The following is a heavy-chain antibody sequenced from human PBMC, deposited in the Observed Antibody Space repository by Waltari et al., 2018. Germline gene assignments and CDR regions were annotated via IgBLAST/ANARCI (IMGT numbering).Heavy chain of an antibody. CDR1: GFTFSRYT. CDR3: ARDANYDSGTYWAHNWFDT. Sequence: QVQLVESGGGVVQPGRSLRLSCAASGFTFSRYTMDWVRQAPGKGLGWVAVISYDGNKGYYTDAVKGRLTISRDNSKYTLYLQMSSLTFEETAVYYCARDANYDSGTYWAHNWFDTWGQGTLVTVSS. CDR2: ISYDGNKG. D-gene: IGHD3-10*01. V-gene: IGHV3-30*10. J-gene: IGHJ5*02.